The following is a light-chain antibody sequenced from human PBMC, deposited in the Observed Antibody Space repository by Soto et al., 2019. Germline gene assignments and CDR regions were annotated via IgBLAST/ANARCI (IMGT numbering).Light chain of an antibody. Sequence: QLVLTQSPSASASLGASVKLTCTLSSGHSSYAIAWHQQQSEKGPRFLMKLNSDGSHSKGDGIPDRFSGSNSGAERYLTISSLQSEDEADYYCQTWGTGIRVFGGGTKVTVL. CDR1: SGHSSYA. J-gene: IGLJ3*02. CDR2: LNSDGSH. V-gene: IGLV4-69*02. CDR3: QTWGTGIRV.